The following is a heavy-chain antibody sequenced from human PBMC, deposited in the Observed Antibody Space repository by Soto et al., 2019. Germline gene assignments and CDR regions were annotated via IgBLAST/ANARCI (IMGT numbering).Heavy chain of an antibody. CDR3: ARGPSAAAPLSDWYFDL. CDR2: ISSGSYNI. Sequence: EVQLVESGGGLVQPGGSLRLSCTASGFTFSSYSMNWVRQAPGKGLEWVSYISSGSYNIYYADSVKGRFTISRDNAKDSLWLQMSSLRDDDTAVYYCARGPSAAAPLSDWYFDLWGRGTLVTVSS. CDR1: GFTFSSYS. J-gene: IGHJ2*01. D-gene: IGHD2-2*01. V-gene: IGHV3-48*02.